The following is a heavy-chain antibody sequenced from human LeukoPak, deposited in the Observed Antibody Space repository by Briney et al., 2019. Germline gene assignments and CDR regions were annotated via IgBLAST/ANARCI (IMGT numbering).Heavy chain of an antibody. J-gene: IGHJ3*02. CDR2: IIPILGIA. Sequence: SVKVSCKASGGTFSSYAISWVRQAPGQGLEWMGRIIPILGIANYAQKFQGRVTITADKSTSTAYMELSSLRSEDTAVYYCASGKGATGAFDIWGQGTMVTVSS. D-gene: IGHD1-26*01. V-gene: IGHV1-69*04. CDR3: ASGKGATGAFDI. CDR1: GGTFSSYA.